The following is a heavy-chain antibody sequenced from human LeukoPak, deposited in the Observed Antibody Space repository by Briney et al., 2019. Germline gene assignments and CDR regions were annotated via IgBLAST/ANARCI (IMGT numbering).Heavy chain of an antibody. J-gene: IGHJ4*02. V-gene: IGHV1-69*04. CDR2: IIPILGIA. D-gene: IGHD5-18*01. CDR3: ARGPAMAYYFDY. CDR1: GGTFSSYA. Sequence: SVKVSCKASGGTFSSYAISWVRQAPGQGLEWMGRIIPILGIANYAQKFQGRVTITADKSTSTAYMELSSLRSEDTAVYYCARGPAMAYYFDYWGQGTLVTVSS.